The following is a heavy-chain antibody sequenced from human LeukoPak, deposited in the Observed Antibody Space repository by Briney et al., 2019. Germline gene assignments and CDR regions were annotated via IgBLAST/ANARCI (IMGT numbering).Heavy chain of an antibody. Sequence: PGGSLRLSCAASGFTFSRYGLHWVRQAPGKGQEWVAIISNDGNNKRYADSVKGRFTISRDNSKNTVYLQMNSLRAEDTAIYYCATGPCGGSCYQIEFWGQGTLVTVSS. J-gene: IGHJ4*02. CDR3: ATGPCGGSCYQIEF. D-gene: IGHD2-15*01. CDR1: GFTFSRYG. CDR2: ISNDGNNK. V-gene: IGHV3-30-3*01.